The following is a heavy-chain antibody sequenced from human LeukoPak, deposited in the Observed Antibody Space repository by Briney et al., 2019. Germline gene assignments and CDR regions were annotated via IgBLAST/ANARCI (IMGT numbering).Heavy chain of an antibody. CDR3: AKDGYCSSTSCYPIAF. Sequence: GGSLRLSCAASGFTFSSYEMNWVRQAPGKGLEWVSSISRSSSDIYYADSVKGRFTISRDNSKNTLYLQMNSLRAEDTAVYYCAKDGYCSSTSCYPIAFWGHGALVTVSS. J-gene: IGHJ4*01. CDR1: GFTFSSYE. D-gene: IGHD2-2*03. V-gene: IGHV3-21*04. CDR2: ISRSSSDI.